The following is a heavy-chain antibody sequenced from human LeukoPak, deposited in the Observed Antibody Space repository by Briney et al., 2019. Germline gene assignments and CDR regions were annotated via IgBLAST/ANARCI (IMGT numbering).Heavy chain of an antibody. D-gene: IGHD3-10*01. CDR2: ISGSGGST. CDR3: AKDQGFGEFAYFDY. J-gene: IGHJ4*03. V-gene: IGHV3-23*01. CDR1: GFTFSSYA. Sequence: GGSLRLSCAASGFTFSSYAMSWVRQAPGKGLEWVSAISGSGGSTYYADSVNGRFTISRDNSKNTLYLQMNSLRAEDTAVYYCAKDQGFGEFAYFDYWGKGTTVTVSS.